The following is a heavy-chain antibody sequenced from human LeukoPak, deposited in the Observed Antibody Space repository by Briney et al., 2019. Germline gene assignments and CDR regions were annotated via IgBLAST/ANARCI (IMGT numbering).Heavy chain of an antibody. V-gene: IGHV1-8*03. D-gene: IGHD3-10*01. J-gene: IGHJ4*02. CDR1: GYTFTSYD. CDR3: ARGALTMVRGVTKYYFDY. Sequence: GASVKVSCKASGYTFTSYDINWVRQATGQGLEWMGWMNPNSGNTGYAQKFQGRVTITRDTSTSTVYMELSSLRSEDTAVYYCARGALTMVRGVTKYYFDYWGQGTLVTVSS. CDR2: MNPNSGNT.